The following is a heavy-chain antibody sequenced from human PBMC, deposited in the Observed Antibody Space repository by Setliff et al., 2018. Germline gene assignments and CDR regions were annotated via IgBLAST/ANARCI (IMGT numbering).Heavy chain of an antibody. V-gene: IGHV1-69*13. CDR1: GGTFSSYA. J-gene: IGHJ4*02. CDR2: IIHIFGTT. D-gene: IGHD1-26*01. Sequence: SVKVSCKASGGTFSSYAISWVRQAPGQGLEWMGRIIHIFGTTSYTQKFQGRVTITADEGTNTAYMELSSLRSDDTAMYYCARDVTGSHSGRLDSWGQGTLVTVSS. CDR3: ARDVTGSHSGRLDS.